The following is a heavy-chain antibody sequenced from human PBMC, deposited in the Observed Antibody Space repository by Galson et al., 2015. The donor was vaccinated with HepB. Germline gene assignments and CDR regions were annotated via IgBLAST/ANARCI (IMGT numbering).Heavy chain of an antibody. CDR2: IWYDGSNK. CDR1: GFTFSSYG. Sequence: SLRLSCAASGFTFSSYGMHWVRQAPGKGLEWVAVIWYDGSNKYYADSVKGRFTISRDNSKNTLYLQMNSLRAEDTAVYYCARDVFRYYGSGSYYNGYYMDVWGKGTTVTVSS. D-gene: IGHD3-10*01. J-gene: IGHJ6*03. V-gene: IGHV3-33*01. CDR3: ARDVFRYYGSGSYYNGYYMDV.